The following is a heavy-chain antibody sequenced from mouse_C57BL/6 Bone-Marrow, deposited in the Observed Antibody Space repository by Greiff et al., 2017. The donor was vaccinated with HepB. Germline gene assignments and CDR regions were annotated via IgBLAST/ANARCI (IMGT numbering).Heavy chain of an antibody. V-gene: IGHV1-74*01. CDR2: IHPSDSDT. D-gene: IGHD3-2*02. Sequence: QVQLQQPGAELVKPGASVKVSCQASGYTFTSYWMHWVQQRPGQGLEWIGRIHPSDSDTNYNQKFKGKATLTVDKSSSTAYMQLSSLTSEDSAVYYWAMEGQLRLRAMDYWGQGTSVTVSS. CDR1: GYTFTSYW. J-gene: IGHJ4*01. CDR3: AMEGQLRLRAMDY.